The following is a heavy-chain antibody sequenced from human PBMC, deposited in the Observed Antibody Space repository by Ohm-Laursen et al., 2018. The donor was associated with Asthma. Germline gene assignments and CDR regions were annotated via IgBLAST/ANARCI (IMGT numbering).Heavy chain of an antibody. V-gene: IGHV1-3*01. CDR3: AREDCSSTSCYAGSNYYYYGMDV. D-gene: IGHD2-2*01. J-gene: IGHJ6*02. Sequence: ASVKVSCKASGYTFTSYAMHWVRQAPGQRLEWMGWINAGNGNTKYSQKFQGRVTITRDTSASTAYMELSSLRSEDTAVYYCAREDCSSTSCYAGSNYYYYGMDVWGQGTTVTVSS. CDR1: GYTFTSYA. CDR2: INAGNGNT.